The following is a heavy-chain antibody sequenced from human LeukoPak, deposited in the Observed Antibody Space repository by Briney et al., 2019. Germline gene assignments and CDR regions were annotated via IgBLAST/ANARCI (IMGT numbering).Heavy chain of an antibody. D-gene: IGHD3-10*01. Sequence: KPSETLSLTCAVYGGSFSGYYWSWIRQPPGKGLEWIGEINHSGSTNYNPSLKSRVTISVGTSKNQFSLKLSSVTAADTAVYYCARARRYYGSGLPSDYWGQGTLVTVSS. V-gene: IGHV4-34*01. CDR3: ARARRYYGSGLPSDY. J-gene: IGHJ4*02. CDR2: INHSGST. CDR1: GGSFSGYY.